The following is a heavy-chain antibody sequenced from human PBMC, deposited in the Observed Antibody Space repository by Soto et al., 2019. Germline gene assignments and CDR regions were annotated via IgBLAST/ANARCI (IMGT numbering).Heavy chain of an antibody. CDR2: ISYDGSNK. D-gene: IGHD3-16*01. CDR3: ARDGDYPPWGEFDY. J-gene: IGHJ4*02. Sequence: QVQLVESGGGVVQPGRSLRLSCAASGFTFSSYAMHWVRQAPGEGLEWVAVISYDGSNKYYADSVKGRFTISRDNSKNTLYLQMNSLRAEDTAVYYCARDGDYPPWGEFDYWGQGTLVTVSS. CDR1: GFTFSSYA. V-gene: IGHV3-30-3*01.